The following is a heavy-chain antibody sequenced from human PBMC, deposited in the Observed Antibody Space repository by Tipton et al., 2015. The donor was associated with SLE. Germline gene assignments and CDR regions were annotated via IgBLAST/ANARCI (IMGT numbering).Heavy chain of an antibody. Sequence: SLRLSCAASGFTFSDYYMNWGRQVPGKGLEWLSYISSDGDSVHYADSVKGRFTISRDNAKNSLYLQMNSLRAEDTALYYCAKAEAAAGRGFDYWGQGTLVTVSS. V-gene: IGHV3-11*01. CDR1: GFTFSDYY. CDR3: AKAEAAAGRGFDY. D-gene: IGHD6-13*01. CDR2: ISSDGDSV. J-gene: IGHJ4*02.